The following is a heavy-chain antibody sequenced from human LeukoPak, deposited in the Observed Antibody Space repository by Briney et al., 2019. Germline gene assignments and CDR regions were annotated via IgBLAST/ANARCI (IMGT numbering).Heavy chain of an antibody. CDR3: ARDQEGFDY. CDR1: GYTFTSNY. Sequence: ASVKVSCKASGYTFTSNYIHWVRQAPGQGLEWMGMIYPRDGSTSYAQKFQGGVTVTRDTSTSTVHMELRGLRSEDTAVYYCARDQEGFDYWGQGTLVTVSS. CDR2: IYPRDGST. V-gene: IGHV1-46*01. J-gene: IGHJ4*02.